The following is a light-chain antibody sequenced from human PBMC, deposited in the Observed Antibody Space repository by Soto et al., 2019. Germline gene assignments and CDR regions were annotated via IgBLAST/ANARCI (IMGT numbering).Light chain of an antibody. CDR1: QSVSSSY. Sequence: EIVLTQSPGTLSLSPGERATLTCRASQSVSSSYLAWYQQKPGQAPRLLMYDASSRATGTPDRFSGSGSGTDFTLTISRLEPEDFAVYYCQQFGTSFPYTFGQGTKLDIK. J-gene: IGKJ2*01. CDR2: DAS. CDR3: QQFGTSFPYT. V-gene: IGKV3-20*01.